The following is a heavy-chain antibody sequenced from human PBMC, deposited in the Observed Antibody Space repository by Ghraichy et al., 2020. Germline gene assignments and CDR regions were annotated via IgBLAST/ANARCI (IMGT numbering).Heavy chain of an antibody. J-gene: IGHJ5*02. V-gene: IGHV3-11*01. CDR1: GFTFSDYD. D-gene: IGHD2-2*01. CDR2: ISSSGSTI. Sequence: GGSLRLSCAASGFTFSDYDMSWIRQAPGKGLEWVSYISSSGSTIYYADSVKGRFTISRDNAKNSLYLQMNSLRAEDTAVYYCARDQGYCSSTSCYYWFDPWGQGTLVTVSS. CDR3: ARDQGYCSSTSCYYWFDP.